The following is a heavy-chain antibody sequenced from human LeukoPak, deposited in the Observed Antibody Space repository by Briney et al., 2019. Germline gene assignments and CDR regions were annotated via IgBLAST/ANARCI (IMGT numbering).Heavy chain of an antibody. CDR2: ISGSGGTT. J-gene: IGHJ4*02. Sequence: GGSLRLSRAASGFTFSSYVISWVRQAPGRGLEWVSTISGSGGTTHFADSVKGRFTISRDNSGSTLYLQMNSLRAEDTAVYWCARGHSSGWYYFDSWGQGTLVTVSS. CDR3: ARGHSSGWYYFDS. D-gene: IGHD6-19*01. V-gene: IGHV3-23*01. CDR1: GFTFSSYV.